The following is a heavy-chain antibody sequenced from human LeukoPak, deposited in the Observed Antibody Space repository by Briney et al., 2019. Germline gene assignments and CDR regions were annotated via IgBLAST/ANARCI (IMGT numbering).Heavy chain of an antibody. CDR2: ISSSSSYI. CDR3: ASGAVNGFSRAYFDY. Sequence: GGPLRLSCAASGFTFSSYSMNWARQAPGKGLEWVSSISSSSSYIYYADSVKGRFTISRDNAKNSLYLQMNSLRAEDTAVYYCASGAVNGFSRAYFDYWGQGTLVTVSS. CDR1: GFTFSSYS. D-gene: IGHD3-3*02. V-gene: IGHV3-21*01. J-gene: IGHJ4*02.